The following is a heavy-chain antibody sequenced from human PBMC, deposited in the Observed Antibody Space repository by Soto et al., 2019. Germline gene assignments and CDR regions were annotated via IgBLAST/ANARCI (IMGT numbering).Heavy chain of an antibody. CDR2: INHLTTT. CDR3: ARGYDTALAPIF. Sequence: PSGTPSLTPAVYGGCFCSYHWGLVRQTPGKGLEWIGEINHLTTTNYNPSLKSRVIISLDTPKNQFSLKLSSVTAADTAVYYCARGYDTALAPIFWGQGILVTVSS. J-gene: IGHJ4*02. D-gene: IGHD5-18*01. CDR1: GGCFCSYH. V-gene: IGHV4-34*01.